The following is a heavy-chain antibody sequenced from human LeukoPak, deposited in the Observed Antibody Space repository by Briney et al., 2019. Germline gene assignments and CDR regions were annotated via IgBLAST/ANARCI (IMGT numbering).Heavy chain of an antibody. Sequence: GESLKISCKGSGYSFTSYWIGWVRQMPGKGLEWLGIIYPGDSDTRYSPSFQGQVTISADKSISTAYLQWSSLKASDTAMYYCARVLGRPKVRIDNWFDPLGQGTLVTVSS. CDR1: GYSFTSYW. D-gene: IGHD4/OR15-4a*01. CDR2: IYPGDSDT. J-gene: IGHJ5*02. CDR3: ARVLGRPKVRIDNWFDP. V-gene: IGHV5-51*01.